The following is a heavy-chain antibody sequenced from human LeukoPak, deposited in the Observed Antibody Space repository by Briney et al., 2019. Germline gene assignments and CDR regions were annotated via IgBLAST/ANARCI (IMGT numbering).Heavy chain of an antibody. D-gene: IGHD3-10*01. V-gene: IGHV4-4*07. CDR1: GDSISSYY. CDR3: ARVFRGTLDY. J-gene: IGHJ4*02. Sequence: SETLSLTCIVSGDSISSYYWSWIRQPAGKGLEWIGRIYTSGKSNYNPSLKSRVTMPVDTSKNQFSLNLTSVTAADTAVYYCARVFRGTLDYWGQGTLVTVPS. CDR2: IYTSGKS.